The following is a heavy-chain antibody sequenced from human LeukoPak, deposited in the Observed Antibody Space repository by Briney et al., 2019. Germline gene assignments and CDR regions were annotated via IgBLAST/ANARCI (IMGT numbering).Heavy chain of an antibody. D-gene: IGHD3-10*01. J-gene: IGHJ4*02. Sequence: SETVSLTCTVSGGSISSGDYYWSWIRQPPGKGLEWIGCIYYSGSTYYNPSLKSRVTISVDTSKNQFSLKLSSVTAADTAVYYCARVSAYGSGSYYTPFEFDYWGQGTLVTVSS. CDR1: GGSISSGDYY. CDR3: ARVSAYGSGSYYTPFEFDY. V-gene: IGHV4-30-4*01. CDR2: IYYSGST.